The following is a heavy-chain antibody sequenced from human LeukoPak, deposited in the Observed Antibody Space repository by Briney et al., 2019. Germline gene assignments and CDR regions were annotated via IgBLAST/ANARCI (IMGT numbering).Heavy chain of an antibody. J-gene: IGHJ6*02. D-gene: IGHD2-2*01. CDR2: ISSSSSYI. CDR3: ATEGYCSSTSCYSTYYYYGMDV. CDR1: GFTFSSYS. Sequence: GRSLRLSCAASGFTFSSYSMNWVRQAPGKGLEWVSSISSSSSYIYYADSVKGRFTISRDNAKNSLYLQMNSLRAEDTAVYYCATEGYCSSTSCYSTYYYYGMDVWGQGTTVTVSS. V-gene: IGHV3-21*01.